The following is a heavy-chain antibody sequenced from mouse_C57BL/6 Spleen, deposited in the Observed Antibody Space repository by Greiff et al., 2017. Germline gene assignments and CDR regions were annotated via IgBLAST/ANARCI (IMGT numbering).Heavy chain of an antibody. CDR2: ISYDGSN. J-gene: IGHJ1*03. V-gene: IGHV3-6*01. CDR3: ARGFTTVVAPGV. Sequence: EVQLQQSGPGLVKPSQSLSLTCSVTGYSITSGYYWNWIRQFPGNKLEWMGYISYDGSNNYNPSLKNRISITRDTSKNQFFLKLNSVTTEDTATYYCARGFTTVVAPGVWGTGTTVTVSS. CDR1: GYSITSGYY. D-gene: IGHD1-1*01.